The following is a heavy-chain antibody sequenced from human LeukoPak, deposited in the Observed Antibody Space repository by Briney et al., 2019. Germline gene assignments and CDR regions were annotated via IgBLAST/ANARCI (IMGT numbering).Heavy chain of an antibody. J-gene: IGHJ4*02. CDR3: ARGPRRGYAYYLDY. Sequence: SETLSLACAVYGGSFSGYYWSWIRQPPGKGLEWIGEINHSGSTNYNPSLKSRVTISVDTSKNQFSLKLSSVTAADTAVYYCARGPRRGYAYYLDYWGQGTLVTVSS. V-gene: IGHV4-34*01. D-gene: IGHD2-2*01. CDR1: GGSFSGYY. CDR2: INHSGST.